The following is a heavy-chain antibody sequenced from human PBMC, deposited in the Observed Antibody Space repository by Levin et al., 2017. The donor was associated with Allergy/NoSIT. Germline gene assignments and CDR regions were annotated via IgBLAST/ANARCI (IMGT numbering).Heavy chain of an antibody. J-gene: IGHJ4*02. CDR1: GGSISSGSYY. V-gene: IGHV4-61*02. CDR3: ARAEVGSEH. Sequence: ASETLSLTCKVSGGSISSGSYYWSWLRQPAAKGLEWIGRIYSSGSANYNASLNSRVTISVDTSKNQFFLKLSSVTAADTAVYYCARAEVGSEHWGQGTLVTVSS. CDR2: IYSSGSA. D-gene: IGHD3-10*01.